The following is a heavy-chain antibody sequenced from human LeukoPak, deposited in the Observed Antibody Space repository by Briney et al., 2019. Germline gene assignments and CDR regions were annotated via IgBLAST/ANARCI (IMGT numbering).Heavy chain of an antibody. D-gene: IGHD3-9*01. CDR1: GGSISSSNW. CDR2: IYHSGST. J-gene: IGHJ6*04. CDR3: ARDRYLGPYSYYGMDV. V-gene: IGHV4-4*02. Sequence: SGTLSLTCAVSGGSISSSNWWSWVRQPPGKGLEWIGEIYHSGSTNYKPSLKSRVTISVDKSKNQFSLKLSSVTAADTAVYYCARDRYLGPYSYYGMDVWGKGTTVTVSS.